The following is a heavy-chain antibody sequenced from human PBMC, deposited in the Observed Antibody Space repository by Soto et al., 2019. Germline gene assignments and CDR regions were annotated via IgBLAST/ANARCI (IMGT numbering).Heavy chain of an antibody. D-gene: IGHD2-15*01. Sequence: PGGSLRLSCAAYGFTFSDYYMSWIRQAPGKGLEWISYISSTLSYTNYADSVMGRFTISRDNAKNSLYLQMNSLRAEDTAVYYCARDQGYCSGGSCYVAGYWGQGTLVTVSS. CDR2: ISSTLSYT. J-gene: IGHJ4*02. V-gene: IGHV3-11*06. CDR3: ARDQGYCSGGSCYVAGY. CDR1: GFTFSDYY.